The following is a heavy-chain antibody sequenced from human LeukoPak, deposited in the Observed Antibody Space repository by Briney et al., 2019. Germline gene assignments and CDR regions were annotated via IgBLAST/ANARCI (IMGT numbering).Heavy chain of an antibody. CDR1: GFTFSSNY. J-gene: IGHJ6*02. CDR3: AIDANVGYYYGMDV. CDR2: IYSGGST. V-gene: IGHV3-53*04. Sequence: PGGSLRLSCAASGFTFSSNYMNWVRQAPGKGLEWVSVIYSGGSTYYADSVKGRFTISRHNSKNTLYLQMNSLRAEDTAVYYCAIDANVGYYYGMDVWGQGTTVTVSS.